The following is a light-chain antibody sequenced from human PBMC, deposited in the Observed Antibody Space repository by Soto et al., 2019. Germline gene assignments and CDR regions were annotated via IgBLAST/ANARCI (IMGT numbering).Light chain of an antibody. CDR2: AAS. Sequence: DIQMTQSPSYVSASVGDRVTITCRASQVIGSWLAWYQQKPGKAPKLLIYAASSLHSGVPSSFSGSGSGTEFTLTISSLQPEDSATYYCQQDNSYPWTFGQGTKVEIK. V-gene: IGKV1-12*01. CDR1: QVIGSW. CDR3: QQDNSYPWT. J-gene: IGKJ1*01.